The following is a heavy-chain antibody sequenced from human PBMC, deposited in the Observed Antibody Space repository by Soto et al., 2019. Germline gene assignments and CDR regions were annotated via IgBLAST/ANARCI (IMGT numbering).Heavy chain of an antibody. D-gene: IGHD2-15*01. CDR1: GVTFRCYA. CDR2: ISGSGGST. Sequence: RHSWSAAGVTFRCYAMSRLRQDTEKGLEWVSDISGSGGSTYYADSVKGRFTISRDNSKNTLYLQMNSLRAEDTAVFYFSKRERQRAATPFFDYWGQGTLVTVSS. V-gene: IGHV3-23*01. CDR3: SKRERQRAATPFFDY. J-gene: IGHJ4*02.